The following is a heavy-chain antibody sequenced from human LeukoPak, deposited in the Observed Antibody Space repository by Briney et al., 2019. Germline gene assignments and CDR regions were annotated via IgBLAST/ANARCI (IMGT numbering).Heavy chain of an antibody. Sequence: GRSLRLSCAASGFTFSSYGMHWVRQAPGKGLEWVAVISYDGSNKYYADSVKGRFTISRDNSKNTLYLQMNSLRAEDTAVYYCAKNRGDYGDFINWFDPWGQGTLVTVSS. CDR2: ISYDGSNK. D-gene: IGHD4-17*01. CDR1: GFTFSSYG. J-gene: IGHJ5*02. CDR3: AKNRGDYGDFINWFDP. V-gene: IGHV3-30*18.